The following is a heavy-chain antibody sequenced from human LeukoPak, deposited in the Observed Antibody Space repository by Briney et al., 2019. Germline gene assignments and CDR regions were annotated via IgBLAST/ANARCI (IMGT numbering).Heavy chain of an antibody. CDR2: IIPIFGTA. Sequence: GASVKVSCKASGGTFSSYATSWVRQAPGQGLEWMGGIIPIFGTANYAQKFQGRVTITADESTSTAYMELSSLRSEDTAVYYCASGTAGGYSYGSFDYWGQGTLVTVSS. J-gene: IGHJ4*02. CDR3: ASGTAGGYSYGSFDY. D-gene: IGHD5-18*01. V-gene: IGHV1-69*13. CDR1: GGTFSSYA.